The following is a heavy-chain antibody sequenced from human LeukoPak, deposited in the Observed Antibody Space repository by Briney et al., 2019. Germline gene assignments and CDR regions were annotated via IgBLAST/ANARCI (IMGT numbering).Heavy chain of an antibody. V-gene: IGHV5-51*01. D-gene: IGHD1-26*01. CDR2: IYPDDSDA. J-gene: IGHJ3*02. CDR3: ARRLQGATLYDAFDI. Sequence: GESLKISCRVSGYDFSTSWIGWVRQMPGKDLEWMGVIYPDDSDAKYSPSFQGQVTISADKSISTAYLQWSSLKASDTAMYYCARRLQGATLYDAFDIWGQGTMVTVSS. CDR1: GYDFSTSW.